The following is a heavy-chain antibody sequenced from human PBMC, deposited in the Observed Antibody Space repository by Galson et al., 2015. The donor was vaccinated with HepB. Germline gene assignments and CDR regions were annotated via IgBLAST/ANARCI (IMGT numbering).Heavy chain of an antibody. CDR2: ISYEGSNN. Sequence: AVRLSCAASGLTFSSSAFHWVRQAPGPGLEWVAVISYEGSNNDYADSVKGRFTVSRDESMNTRHLQMNSLRAEDTAIYYCARDKNPSRTWVDGLIYYGLAVWGQGTTVTVSS. V-gene: IGHV3-30*04. CDR3: ARDKNPSRTWVDGLIYYGLAV. D-gene: IGHD6-13*01. CDR1: GLTFSSSA. J-gene: IGHJ6*02.